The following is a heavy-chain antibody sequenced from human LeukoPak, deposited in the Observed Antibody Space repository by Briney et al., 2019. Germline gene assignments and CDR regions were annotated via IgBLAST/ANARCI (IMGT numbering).Heavy chain of an antibody. Sequence: PGGSLRLSCVASGFTFSSYWMSWVRQAPGKGLEWVAFIRYDGSNKYYTDSVKGRFTISRDNSKNTLYLQMNSLRAEDTAVYYCAKGRGWEASYYYYYMDVWGKGTTVTISS. D-gene: IGHD1-26*01. CDR3: AKGRGWEASYYYYYMDV. J-gene: IGHJ6*03. CDR2: IRYDGSNK. V-gene: IGHV3-30*02. CDR1: GFTFSSYW.